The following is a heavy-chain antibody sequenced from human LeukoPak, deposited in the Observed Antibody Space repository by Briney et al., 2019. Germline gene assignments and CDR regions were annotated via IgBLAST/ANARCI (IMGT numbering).Heavy chain of an antibody. D-gene: IGHD2-15*01. V-gene: IGHV3-30*18. J-gene: IGHJ4*02. CDR1: GFTFSSYG. CDR2: ISYDGSNN. CDR3: AKDGQDIVVVVAATPGGGNYFDY. Sequence: PEGSLRLSCAASGFTFSSYGMHWVRQAPGKVLEWVAVISYDGSNNYYADSVKGRFNISRDNSKNTLYLQMNSLRAEHTAVYYCAKDGQDIVVVVAATPGGGNYFDYWGQGALVTVSS.